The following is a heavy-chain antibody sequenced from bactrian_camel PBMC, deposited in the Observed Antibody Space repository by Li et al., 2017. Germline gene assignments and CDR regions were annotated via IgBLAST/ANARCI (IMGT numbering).Heavy chain of an antibody. V-gene: IGHV3S31*01. Sequence: DVQLVESGGGSVQAGGSLRLTCAASGYTGSRYCMGWFRQAPGKEREEVASLNSRGGNTYYADSVKGRFTISQDNAKNTLYLQMNSLKPEDTAMYYCAAVIVTYGGRCPSYRLYNRWGQGTQVTVS. J-gene: IGHJ4*01. D-gene: IGHD6*01. CDR2: LNSRGGNT. CDR3: AAVIVTYGGRCPSYRLYNR. CDR1: GYTGSRYC.